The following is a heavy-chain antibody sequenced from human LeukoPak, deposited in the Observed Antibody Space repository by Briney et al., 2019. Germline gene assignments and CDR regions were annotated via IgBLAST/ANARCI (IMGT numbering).Heavy chain of an antibody. CDR2: IYYSGST. CDR3: AREARGAGGMDV. V-gene: IGHV4-61*01. D-gene: IGHD6-6*01. Sequence: KASETLSLTCTVSGGSVSSGSYYWSWIRQPPGKGLEWIGYIYYSGSTYYNPSLKSRVTISVDRSKNQFSLKLSSVTAADTAVYYCAREARGAGGMDVWGQGTTVTVSS. CDR1: GGSVSSGSYY. J-gene: IGHJ6*02.